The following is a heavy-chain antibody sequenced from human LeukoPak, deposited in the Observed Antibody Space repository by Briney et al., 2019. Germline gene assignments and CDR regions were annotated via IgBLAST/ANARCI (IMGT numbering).Heavy chain of an antibody. V-gene: IGHV6-1*01. J-gene: IGHJ4*02. CDR1: GDTVSSNSAA. Sequence: SQTLSLTCAISGDTVSSNSAAWNWIRQSPSRGLEWLGRSYYRSKWYNDYAVSAKSRITINADTSKNQFSLQLNSVTPEDTAVYYCARADGYSGYAMNSWGQGTLVTVSS. CDR2: SYYRSKWYN. CDR3: ARADGYSGYAMNS. D-gene: IGHD5-12*01.